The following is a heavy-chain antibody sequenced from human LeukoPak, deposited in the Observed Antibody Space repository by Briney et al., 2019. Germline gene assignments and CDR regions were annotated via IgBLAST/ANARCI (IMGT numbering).Heavy chain of an antibody. J-gene: IGHJ4*02. D-gene: IGHD2-15*01. V-gene: IGHV3-30-3*01. CDR2: ISYDGSNK. CDR1: GFTFSSYA. Sequence: PGGSLRLSCAASGFTFSSYARHWVGQAPGEGLEWVSVISYDGSNKYYADSVKGRFTISRDNSKTTLYLQMNSLRAEDTAVYYCARARESDCSGGSCPSNFDYWGQGTLVTVSS. CDR3: ARARESDCSGGSCPSNFDY.